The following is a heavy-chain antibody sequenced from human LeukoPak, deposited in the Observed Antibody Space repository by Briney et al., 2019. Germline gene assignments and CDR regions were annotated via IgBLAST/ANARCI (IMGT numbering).Heavy chain of an antibody. CDR3: AGRITGYSSGYVF. J-gene: IGHJ4*02. CDR1: GFIFSNYA. D-gene: IGHD5-18*01. CDR2: ISGSAHKI. Sequence: GGSLRLSCVGSGFIFSNYAMGWVRQAPGKGLDWVSVISGSAHKIRYADSVRGRFTISRDNSETTVYLQMNNLRGEDTAIYYCAGRITGYSSGYVFWGQGTLVTVSS. V-gene: IGHV3-23*01.